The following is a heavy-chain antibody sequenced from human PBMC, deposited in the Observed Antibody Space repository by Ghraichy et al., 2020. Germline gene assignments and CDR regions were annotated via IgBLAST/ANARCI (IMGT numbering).Heavy chain of an antibody. D-gene: IGHD3-3*01. V-gene: IGHV3-74*01. CDR3: ARDYDFWSGYLPSYYYYGMDV. CDR1: EFTFSSYS. Sequence: GGSLRLSCAASEFTFSSYSMHWVRQGPGKGLVWVSHINSDGSSTSYADSVKGRFTISRDNAKNTLYLQMNSLRAEDSAVYYCARDYDFWSGYLPSYYYYGMDVWGQGTTVTVSS. CDR2: INSDGSST. J-gene: IGHJ6*02.